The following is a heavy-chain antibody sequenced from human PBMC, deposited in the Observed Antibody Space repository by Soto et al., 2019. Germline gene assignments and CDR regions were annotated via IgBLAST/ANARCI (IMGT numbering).Heavy chain of an antibody. Sequence: EVQLVESGGGLVQPGGSLRLSCAASGFTFNNYWMHWVRQAPGKGLVWVSRIKYDESSTSYADSVKGRFIISRDNAKNTLYLQMNSLRGEDTAVYYCARGGWGAYYFDYWGQGTLVTVSS. CDR2: IKYDESST. J-gene: IGHJ4*02. D-gene: IGHD1-26*01. CDR1: GFTFNNYW. V-gene: IGHV3-74*01. CDR3: ARGGWGAYYFDY.